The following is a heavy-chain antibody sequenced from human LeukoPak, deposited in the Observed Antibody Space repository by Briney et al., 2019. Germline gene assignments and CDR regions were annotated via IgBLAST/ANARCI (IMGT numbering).Heavy chain of an antibody. CDR2: INSDGSSA. V-gene: IGHV3-74*01. CDR1: GFTFSSYW. J-gene: IGHJ4*02. D-gene: IGHD3-16*01. CDR3: ARVDDYGDYFDY. Sequence: GGSLRLSCAASGFTFSSYWMHWVRQAPGKGLVWVSRINSDGSSASYADSVKGRFTISRDNAKNTLYLQMNSLRAEDTAVYYCARVDDYGDYFDYWGQGTLVTVSS.